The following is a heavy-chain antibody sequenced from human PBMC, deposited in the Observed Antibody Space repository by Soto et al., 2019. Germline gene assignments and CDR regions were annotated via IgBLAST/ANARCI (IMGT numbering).Heavy chain of an antibody. CDR1: GFSFSSYS. CDR3: ARDLPLYTGVFDM. D-gene: IGHD2-2*02. Sequence: EVQLVESGGGLVKPGGSLRLSCAASGFSFSSYSINWVRQAPGKGLEWVSSISSSSNHVYYADSVKGRLTISRDNAKSSLFLQMNSLRTEDTAVYYCARDLPLYTGVFDMWGQGTMVTVSS. V-gene: IGHV3-21*01. J-gene: IGHJ3*02. CDR2: ISSSSNHV.